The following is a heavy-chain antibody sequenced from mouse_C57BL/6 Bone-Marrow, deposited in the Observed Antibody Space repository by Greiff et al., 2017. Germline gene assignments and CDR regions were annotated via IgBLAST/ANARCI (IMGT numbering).Heavy chain of an antibody. D-gene: IGHD2-5*01. J-gene: IGHJ4*01. V-gene: IGHV1-9*01. CDR1: GYTFPGYW. Sequence: VKLQESGAELMKPGASVKLSCKATGYTFPGYWIEWVKQRPGHGLEWIGEILPGSGSTNYNEKFKGKATFTADTSSNTAYMQLSSLTTEESAIYYDARNAGSNSDYYAKDYWGQGTSVTVYS. CDR3: ARNAGSNSDYYAKDY. CDR2: ILPGSGST.